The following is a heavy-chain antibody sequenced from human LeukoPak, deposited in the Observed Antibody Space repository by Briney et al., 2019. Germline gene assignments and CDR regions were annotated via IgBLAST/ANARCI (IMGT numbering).Heavy chain of an antibody. CDR3: ARDFACTNGVCYTRGTNWFDP. Sequence: SETLSLTCTVSGGSISSSSYYWGWIRQPPGKGLEWIGSIYYSGSTYYNPSLKSRVTISVDTSKIQFSLKLSSVTAADTAVYYCARDFACTNGVCYTRGTNWFDPWGQGTLVTVSS. V-gene: IGHV4-39*07. J-gene: IGHJ5*02. D-gene: IGHD2-8*01. CDR2: IYYSGST. CDR1: GGSISSSSYY.